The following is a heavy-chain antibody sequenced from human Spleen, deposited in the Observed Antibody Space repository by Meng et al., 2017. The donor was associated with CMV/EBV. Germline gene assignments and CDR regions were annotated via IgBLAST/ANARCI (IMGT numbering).Heavy chain of an antibody. Sequence: SCAVSGAYITSSNWWSWVRQPPGKGLEWIGEINHSGSTNYNPSLKSRVTISVDTSKNQFSLKLSSVTAADTAVYYCARRLGYCSSTSCYRGYFQHWGQGTLVTVSS. J-gene: IGHJ1*01. CDR2: INHSGST. D-gene: IGHD2-2*01. CDR1: GAYITSSNW. CDR3: ARRLGYCSSTSCYRGYFQH. V-gene: IGHV4-4*02.